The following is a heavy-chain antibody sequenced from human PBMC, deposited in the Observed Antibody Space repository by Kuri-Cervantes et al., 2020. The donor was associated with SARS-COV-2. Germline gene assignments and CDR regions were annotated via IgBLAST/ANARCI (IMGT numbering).Heavy chain of an antibody. CDR1: GFTFSSYA. J-gene: IGHJ4*02. Sequence: GESLKISCAASGFTFSSYAMSWVRQAPGKGLEWVSGISGSGGSRYYADSVKGRFTISRDNSKNTVYLQMNSLRAEDTAVYYCARQLYYYYDNSRRGIDYWGQGTLVTVSS. D-gene: IGHD3-22*01. CDR3: ARQLYYYYDNSRRGIDY. CDR2: ISGSGGSR. V-gene: IGHV3-23*01.